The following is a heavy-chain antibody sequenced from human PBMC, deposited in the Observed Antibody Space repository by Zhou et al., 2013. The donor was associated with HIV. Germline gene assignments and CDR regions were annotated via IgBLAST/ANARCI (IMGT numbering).Heavy chain of an antibody. Sequence: QVQLVQSGAEVKEPGASVKVSCTASGYTFTSYATHWVRQAPGQRLEWMGSINAGNGDTKYSQRFQGRVTITRNTSARSAYMEVRSLRSDDTAVYYCARLVFDRSDYWGQGTLVHRLL. CDR3: ARLVFDRSDY. D-gene: IGHD3-9*01. V-gene: IGHV1-3*01. J-gene: IGHJ4*02. CDR1: GYTFTSYA. CDR2: INAGNGDT.